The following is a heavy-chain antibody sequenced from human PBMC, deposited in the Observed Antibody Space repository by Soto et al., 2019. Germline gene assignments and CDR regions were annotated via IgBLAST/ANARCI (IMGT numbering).Heavy chain of an antibody. J-gene: IGHJ6*02. CDR3: ARTVLMVYAITGFDYYGMDV. V-gene: IGHV4-39*01. CDR1: GGSISSSSYY. CDR2: IYYSGST. D-gene: IGHD2-8*01. Sequence: LSETLSLTCTVSGGSISSSSYYWGWIRQPPGKGLEWIGSIYYSGSTYYNPSLKSRVTISVDTSKNQFSLKLSSVTAADTAVYYCARTVLMVYAITGFDYYGMDVRGQGTTVTVSS.